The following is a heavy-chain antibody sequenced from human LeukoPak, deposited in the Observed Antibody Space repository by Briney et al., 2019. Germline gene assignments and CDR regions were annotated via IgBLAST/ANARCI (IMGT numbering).Heavy chain of an antibody. CDR1: GFTFSSYW. Sequence: PGGSLRLSCAASGFTFSSYWMSWVRQAPGKGLEWVANIKQDGSEKYYVDSVKGRFTISRDNAKNSLYLQMNSLRAEDTAVYYCARGLAYCGGDCYYYFDYWGQGTLVTVSS. D-gene: IGHD2-21*02. V-gene: IGHV3-7*01. CDR2: IKQDGSEK. J-gene: IGHJ4*02. CDR3: ARGLAYCGGDCYYYFDY.